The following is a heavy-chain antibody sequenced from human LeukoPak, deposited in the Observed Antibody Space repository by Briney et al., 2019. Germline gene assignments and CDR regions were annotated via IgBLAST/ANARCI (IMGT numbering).Heavy chain of an antibody. CDR3: ARDFPDTGKH. J-gene: IGHJ4*02. Sequence: GGSLRLSCAASGFTFTTYNMSWVRQAPGKGLEWVSVIYSGGSTYYADSVKGRFTISRDNSKNTLYLQMNSLRAEDTAVYYCARDFPDTGKHWGQGTLVTVSS. D-gene: IGHD5-18*01. CDR1: GFTFTTYN. V-gene: IGHV3-53*01. CDR2: IYSGGST.